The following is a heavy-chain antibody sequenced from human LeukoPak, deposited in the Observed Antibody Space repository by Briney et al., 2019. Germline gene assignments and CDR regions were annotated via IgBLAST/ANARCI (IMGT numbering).Heavy chain of an antibody. CDR1: GFIFSDYG. D-gene: IGHD1-26*01. Sequence: PGGSLRLSCAASGFIFSDYGMHWVRQAPGKGLEWVAVICNDGSNTYYGDSVKGLFTISRDNSKNTVYLQMNSLRAEDTAVYYCARDNAGLVKHLDAFDLWGQGTMVTVAS. CDR2: ICNDGSNT. CDR3: ARDNAGLVKHLDAFDL. V-gene: IGHV3-33*01. J-gene: IGHJ3*01.